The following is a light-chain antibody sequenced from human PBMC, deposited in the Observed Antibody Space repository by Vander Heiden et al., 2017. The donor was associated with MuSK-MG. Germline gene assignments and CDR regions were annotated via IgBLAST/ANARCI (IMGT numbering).Light chain of an antibody. Sequence: QSVLTQPPSLSGAPGHRVTISCTGSSSNIGAGYDVHWYQRGPGTAPKLLIYGNINRPSGVPDRFSGSKSGTSASLAITGLQAEDEADYYCQSYDSSLSGSVVFGGGTKLTVL. J-gene: IGLJ2*01. CDR1: SSNIGAGYD. CDR2: GNI. CDR3: QSYDSSLSGSVV. V-gene: IGLV1-40*01.